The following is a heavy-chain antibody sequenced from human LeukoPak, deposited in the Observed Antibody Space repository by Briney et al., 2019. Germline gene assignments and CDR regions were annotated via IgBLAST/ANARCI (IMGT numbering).Heavy chain of an antibody. D-gene: IGHD5-18*01. V-gene: IGHV3-9*01. J-gene: IGHJ3*02. CDR2: ISWNSGSI. CDR1: GFTFDDYA. CDR3: AKDIGSGSYGLDAFDI. Sequence: GRSLRLSCAASGFTFDDYAMHWVRQAPGKGLERVSGISWNSGSIGYADSVKGRFTISRDNAKNSLYLKMNSLRAEDTALYYCAKDIGSGSYGLDAFDIWGQGTMVTVSS.